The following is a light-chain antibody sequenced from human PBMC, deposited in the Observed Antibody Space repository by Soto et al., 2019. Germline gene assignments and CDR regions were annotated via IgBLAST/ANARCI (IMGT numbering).Light chain of an antibody. CDR3: SSYTSSQAYV. Sequence: QSVLTQPASVSGSPRESITISCTGTGSDVGDYDYVSWYQHHPGKAPKLMIYEVSNRPSGVSNRFSGSKSGNTASLTISGLQAEDEADYFCSSYTSSQAYVFGTGTKVTVL. J-gene: IGLJ1*01. V-gene: IGLV2-14*01. CDR1: GSDVGDYDY. CDR2: EVS.